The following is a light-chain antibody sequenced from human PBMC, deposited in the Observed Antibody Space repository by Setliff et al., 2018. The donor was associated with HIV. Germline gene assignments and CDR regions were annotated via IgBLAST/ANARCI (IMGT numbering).Light chain of an antibody. J-gene: IGLJ2*01. CDR2: DTK. V-gene: IGLV7-46*01. CDR1: TGPVTSGHY. Sequence: AVVTQEPSLTVSPGGTVTLTCGSSTGPVTSGHYPYWFQQRPGQAPRTLIYDTKKKHSWTPARFSGSLLGGKAALTLSGAQPEDEADYYCLLSYNDTDVVFGGGTKVTVL. CDR3: LLSYNDTDVV.